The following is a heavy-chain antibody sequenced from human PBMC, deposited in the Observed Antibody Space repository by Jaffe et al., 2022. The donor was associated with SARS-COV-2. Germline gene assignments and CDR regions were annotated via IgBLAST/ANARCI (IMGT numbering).Heavy chain of an antibody. CDR3: ARNVDNYDSSGYYSSFVDY. CDR1: GGSISSSSYY. V-gene: IGHV4-39*01. CDR2: IYYSGST. J-gene: IGHJ4*02. D-gene: IGHD3-22*01. Sequence: QLQLQESGPGLVKPSETLSLTCTVSGGSISSSSYYWGWIRQPPGKGLEWIGSIYYSGSTYYNPSLKSRVTISVDTSKNQFSLKLSSVTAADTAVYYCARNVDNYDSSGYYSSFVDYWGQGTLVTVSS.